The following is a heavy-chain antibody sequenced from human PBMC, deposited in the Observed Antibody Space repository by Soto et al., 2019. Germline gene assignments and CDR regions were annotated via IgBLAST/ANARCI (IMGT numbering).Heavy chain of an antibody. Sequence: EVQLVESGGGLVKPGGSLRLSCAASGFTFSSYSMNWVRQAPGKGLEWVSSISSSSSYIYYADSVKGRFTISRDNAKNSLYLQMNSLRAEDTAVYYCARVRPPSSYTYYDILTGYAKPSYYFDYWGQGTLVTVSS. J-gene: IGHJ4*02. CDR1: GFTFSSYS. CDR2: ISSSSSYI. V-gene: IGHV3-21*01. D-gene: IGHD3-9*01. CDR3: ARVRPPSSYTYYDILTGYAKPSYYFDY.